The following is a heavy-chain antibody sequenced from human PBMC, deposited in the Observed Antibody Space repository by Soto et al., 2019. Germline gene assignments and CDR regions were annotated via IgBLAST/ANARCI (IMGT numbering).Heavy chain of an antibody. D-gene: IGHD3-22*01. J-gene: IGHJ6*02. Sequence: SETPSLTCTVSGGSISSYYWSWIRQPPGKGLEWIGYIYYSGSTNYNPSLKSRVTISVDTSKNQFSLKLSSVTAADTAVYYCARDLGHSSGDYGAGLYYRMDVCGQGTTVIVS. CDR2: IYYSGST. V-gene: IGHV4-59*01. CDR1: GGSISSYY. CDR3: ARDLGHSSGDYGAGLYYRMDV.